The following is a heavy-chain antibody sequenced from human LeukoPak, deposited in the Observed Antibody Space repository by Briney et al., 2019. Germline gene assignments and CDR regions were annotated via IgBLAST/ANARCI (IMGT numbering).Heavy chain of an antibody. V-gene: IGHV1-24*01. D-gene: IGHD1-26*01. CDR3: ATDPYSGGRLGEFDF. J-gene: IGHJ4*02. CDR1: GYTLSELS. CDR2: YDPEDGET. Sequence: ASVKVSCKVSGYTLSELSIHWVRQAPGKGLEWMGDYDPEDGETFSAQKFQGRVTMTEDTSTDTAHMELSSLRSEDTAVYYCATDPYSGGRLGEFDFWGQGTLVTVSP.